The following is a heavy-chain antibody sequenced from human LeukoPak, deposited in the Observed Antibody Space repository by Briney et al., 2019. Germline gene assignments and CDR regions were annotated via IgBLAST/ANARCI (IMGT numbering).Heavy chain of an antibody. J-gene: IGHJ4*02. D-gene: IGHD6-19*01. CDR2: ISGSGDNT. Sequence: PGGSLRLSCASSGFTFNNYGMSWVRLAPGKGLEWASGISGSGDNTYYADSVKGRFTISRDSSRDTLYLQMNSLRAEDTAVYYCAKSRSAVAVAGPNYWGQGTLVTVSS. CDR1: GFTFNNYG. V-gene: IGHV3-23*01. CDR3: AKSRSAVAVAGPNY.